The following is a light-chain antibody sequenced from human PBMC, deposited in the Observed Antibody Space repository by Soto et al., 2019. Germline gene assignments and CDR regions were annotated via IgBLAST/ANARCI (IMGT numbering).Light chain of an antibody. J-gene: IGKJ5*01. CDR2: YIS. CDR3: KQQNLLPIT. V-gene: IGKV3D-15*01. Sequence: EIVMTQSPATLSVSPGETASLSCRASQSAGNFLAWYQQKPGQAPRLLIYYISTWATGIPARFSGSGSGTEFTLTINCLQAEDYAVYYCKQQNLLPITFGQGTRLEIK. CDR1: QSAGNF.